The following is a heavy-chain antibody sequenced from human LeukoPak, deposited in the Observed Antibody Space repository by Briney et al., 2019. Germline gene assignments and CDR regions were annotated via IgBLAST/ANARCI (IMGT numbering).Heavy chain of an antibody. CDR2: IQYDGSNK. CDR1: GFTFSSYA. V-gene: IGHV3-30*02. CDR3: AKGTSLHMDV. D-gene: IGHD2-21*02. J-gene: IGHJ6*03. Sequence: HPGGSLRLSCAASGFTFSSYAMHWVRQAPGKGLVWVAFIQYDGSNKYYADSVKGRFTISRDNSKNTLYLQMNSLRAEDTAVYYCAKGTSLHMDVWGKGTTVTVSS.